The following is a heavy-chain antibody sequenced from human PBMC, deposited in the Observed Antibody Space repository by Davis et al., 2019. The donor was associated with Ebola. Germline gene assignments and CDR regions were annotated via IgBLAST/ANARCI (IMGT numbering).Heavy chain of an antibody. J-gene: IGHJ5*01. D-gene: IGHD4-17*01. Sequence: MPSETLSLTCAVYGGSFSDYFWSWIRQPPGKGLEWIGETSHSGYTNYSPSLMSRVTISVDSSKSQFSLKINSVTAADTAVYYCARTTKTNIEASGLGFTSFDSWGQGALVSVSS. V-gene: IGHV4-34*01. CDR2: TSHSGYT. CDR1: GGSFSDYF. CDR3: ARTTKTNIEASGLGFTSFDS.